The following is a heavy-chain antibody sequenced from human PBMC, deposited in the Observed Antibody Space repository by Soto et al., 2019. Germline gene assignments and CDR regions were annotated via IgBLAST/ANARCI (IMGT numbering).Heavy chain of an antibody. CDR2: IFSNDEK. V-gene: IGHV2-26*01. Sequence: QVTLKESGPVLVKPTETLTLTFTGSGFSLSNARMGVSWIRQPPGKALEWLAHIFSNDEKSYSTSLKSRITISKDTSKSQVVLTMTNMDPVDTATYSCARILADTDMVGEIAYWGQGSLLTVSS. CDR1: GFSLSNARMG. J-gene: IGHJ4*02. CDR3: ARILADTDMVGEIAY. D-gene: IGHD5-18*01.